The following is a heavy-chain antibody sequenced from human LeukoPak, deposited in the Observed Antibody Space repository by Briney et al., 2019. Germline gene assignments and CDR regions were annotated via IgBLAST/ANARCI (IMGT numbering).Heavy chain of an antibody. CDR1: GFTFSSYA. J-gene: IGHJ4*02. V-gene: IGHV3-23*01. Sequence: QPGGSLRLSCAASGFTFSSYAMSWVRQAPGKGLEWVSAISGSGGSTYDADSVKGRFTISRDNSKNTLYLQMNSLRAEDTAVYYCANGLQGYCSSTSCSNFGYWGQGTLVTVSS. D-gene: IGHD2-2*01. CDR2: ISGSGGST. CDR3: ANGLQGYCSSTSCSNFGY.